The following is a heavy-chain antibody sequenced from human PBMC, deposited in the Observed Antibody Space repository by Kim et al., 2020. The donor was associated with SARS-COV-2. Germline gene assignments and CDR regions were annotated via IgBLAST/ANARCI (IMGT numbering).Heavy chain of an antibody. CDR3: AREARGDNYFDY. CDR2: ISYDGSNK. Sequence: GGSLRLSCAASGFTFSSYAMHWVRQAPGKGLEWVAVISYDGSNKYYADSVKGRFTISRDNSKNTLYLQMNSLRAEDTAVYYCAREARGDNYFDYWGHGTLVTVSS. D-gene: IGHD6-6*01. V-gene: IGHV3-30-3*01. J-gene: IGHJ4*01. CDR1: GFTFSSYA.